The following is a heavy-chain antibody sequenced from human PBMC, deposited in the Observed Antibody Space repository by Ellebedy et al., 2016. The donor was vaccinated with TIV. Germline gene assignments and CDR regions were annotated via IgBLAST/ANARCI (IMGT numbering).Heavy chain of an antibody. CDR1: GFTFSNYA. D-gene: IGHD3-3*01. V-gene: IGHV3-23*01. Sequence: GESLKISCAASGFTFSNYAMSWVRQAPGKGLEWVSSISGSGVSTFYADSVKGRFTISRDNAKNSLYLQMNSLRAEDTAVYYCAREYYGLDYWGQGILVTVSS. CDR2: ISGSGVST. J-gene: IGHJ4*02. CDR3: AREYYGLDY.